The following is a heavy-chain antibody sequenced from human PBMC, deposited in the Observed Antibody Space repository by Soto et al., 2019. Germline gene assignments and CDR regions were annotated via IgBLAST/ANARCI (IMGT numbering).Heavy chain of an antibody. CDR1: GYTFTSYG. V-gene: IGHV1-18*01. CDR3: ARSSGVPAAPNWFDP. J-gene: IGHJ5*02. CDR2: ISAYNGNT. D-gene: IGHD2-2*01. Sequence: ASVKVSCKASGYTFTSYGISWVRQAPGQGLEWMGWISAYNGNTNYAQKLQGRVTMTTDTSTSTAYMELRSLRSDDTAVYYCARSSGVPAAPNWFDPWGQGTLVTVSS.